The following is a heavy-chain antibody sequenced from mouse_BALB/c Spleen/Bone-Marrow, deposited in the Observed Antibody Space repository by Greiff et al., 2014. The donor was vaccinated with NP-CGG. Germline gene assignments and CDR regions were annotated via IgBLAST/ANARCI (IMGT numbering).Heavy chain of an antibody. J-gene: IGHJ2*01. Sequence: VQLKESGGGLVQPGGSLKLSCAASGFDFSRYWMSWVRQAPGKGLEWIGEINPDSRTINHSPSLKDKFIISRDNAKNTLYLQMSKVRSEDTALYYCARQGYYGRSDYWGQGTTLTVSS. CDR2: INPDSRTI. CDR1: GFDFSRYW. CDR3: ARQGYYGRSDY. D-gene: IGHD1-1*01. V-gene: IGHV4-1*02.